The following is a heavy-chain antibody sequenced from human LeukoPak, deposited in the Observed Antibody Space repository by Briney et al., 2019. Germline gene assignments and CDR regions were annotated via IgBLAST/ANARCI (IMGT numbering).Heavy chain of an antibody. D-gene: IGHD3-22*01. J-gene: IGHJ5*02. CDR1: GFTFTADT. Sequence: GGSLRLSCAASGFTFTADTMNWVRQAPGKGLDWVSSISSSSAYIYYADSVKGRFTISRDNAKNSLYLQMNSLRAEDTAVYYCARGFESSHYDSLAWFDPWGQGTLVTVSS. CDR2: ISSSSAYI. V-gene: IGHV3-21*01. CDR3: ARGFESSHYDSLAWFDP.